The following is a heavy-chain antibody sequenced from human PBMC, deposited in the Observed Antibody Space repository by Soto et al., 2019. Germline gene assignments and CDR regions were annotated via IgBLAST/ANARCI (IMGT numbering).Heavy chain of an antibody. CDR3: AIPPKYCSGATCYFHFCC. J-gene: IGHJ4*02. V-gene: IGHV3-23*01. Sequence: GGSLRLSCVVSGFIFNTYGMSWVRQAPGKGLEWVSSISGGGGSTYYAESVKGRFTISRDNSKNTLYLQMNSLRDEDTAVFYCAIPPKYCSGATCYFHFCCWGQGTLVTVSS. D-gene: IGHD2-15*01. CDR2: ISGGGGST. CDR1: GFIFNTYG.